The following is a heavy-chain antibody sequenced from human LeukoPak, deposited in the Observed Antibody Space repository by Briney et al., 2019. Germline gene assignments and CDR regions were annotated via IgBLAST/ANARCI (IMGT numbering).Heavy chain of an antibody. J-gene: IGHJ4*02. CDR1: GFTVSSNY. V-gene: IGHV3-30-3*01. CDR3: ARDGREWELLGRLDY. Sequence: GGSLRLSCAASGFTVSSNYMSWVRQAPGKGLEWVAVISYDGSNKYYVDSVKGRFTISRDNSKNTLYLQMNSLRAEDTAVYYCARDGREWELLGRLDYWGQGTLVTVSS. CDR2: ISYDGSNK. D-gene: IGHD1-26*01.